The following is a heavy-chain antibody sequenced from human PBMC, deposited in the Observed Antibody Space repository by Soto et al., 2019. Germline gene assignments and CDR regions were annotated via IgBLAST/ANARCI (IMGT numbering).Heavy chain of an antibody. J-gene: IGHJ4*02. CDR2: IYPGDSDT. D-gene: IGHD2-2*01. V-gene: IGHV5-51*01. CDR1: GYSCTSYW. Sequence: PWQSMKVSCRGWGYSCTSYWIGCVRQKPGKGLEWMGIIYPGDSDTRYSPSFQGQVTISADKSISTAYLQWSSLKASDTAMYYCARHTSHRAAPLYWGQGTLVTVSS. CDR3: ARHTSHRAAPLY.